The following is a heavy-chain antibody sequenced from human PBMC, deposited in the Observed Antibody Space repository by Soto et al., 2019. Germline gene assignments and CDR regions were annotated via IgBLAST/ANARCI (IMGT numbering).Heavy chain of an antibody. CDR1: GFTFTSSA. CDR3: AAGIPHTYYDFWSGPHGYYGMDV. J-gene: IGHJ6*02. Sequence: SVKVSCKVSGFTFTSSAVQWVRQARGQRLEWIGWIVVGSGNTNYAQKFQERVTITRDMSTSTAYMELSSLRSEDTAVYYCAAGIPHTYYDFWSGPHGYYGMDVWGQGTTVTV. D-gene: IGHD3-3*01. V-gene: IGHV1-58*01. CDR2: IVVGSGNT.